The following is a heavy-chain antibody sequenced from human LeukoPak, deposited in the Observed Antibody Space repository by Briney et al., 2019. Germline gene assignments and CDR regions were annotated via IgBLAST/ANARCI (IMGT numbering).Heavy chain of an antibody. CDR3: ARDQYYYDSSGYYYYFDY. CDR1: GDSISSYY. V-gene: IGHV4-4*07. Sequence: PSETLSLTCTVSGDSISSYYWSWIRQPAGKGLEWIERIYTSGSTNYNPSLKSRVTMSVDTSKNQISLKLSSVTAADTAVYYCARDQYYYDSSGYYYYFDYWGQGTLVTVSS. J-gene: IGHJ4*02. CDR2: IYTSGST. D-gene: IGHD3-22*01.